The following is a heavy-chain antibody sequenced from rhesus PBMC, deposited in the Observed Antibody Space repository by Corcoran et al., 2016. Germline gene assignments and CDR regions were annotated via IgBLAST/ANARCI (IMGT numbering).Heavy chain of an antibody. D-gene: IGHD3-3*01. CDR1: GGSISGGYC. CDR3: ARQIFWTGLDY. V-gene: IGHV4S7*01. J-gene: IGHJ4*01. Sequence: QVQLQESGPGLVKPSETLSLTCAVSGGSISGGYCWSWYRQPPGKGLEWIGHIFGSIGSTYYNPSLKSRVTMSRDTSKNQFSLKLSSVTAADTAVYYCARQIFWTGLDYWGQGVLVTVSS. CDR2: IFGSIGST.